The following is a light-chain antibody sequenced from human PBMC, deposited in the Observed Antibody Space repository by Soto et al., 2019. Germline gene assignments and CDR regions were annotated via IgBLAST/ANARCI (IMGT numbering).Light chain of an antibody. CDR1: QSINTN. CDR2: GAS. J-gene: IGKJ1*01. CDR3: QQYNNWPPWT. Sequence: EIVMTQSQPTVSVSPGERAALSCRASQSINTNLAWYQQKPGQAPRLLIYGASTRATGIPARFSGSGSGTEFTLTISSLQSEDFAVYYCQQYNNWPPWTFGQGTKVDIK. V-gene: IGKV3D-15*01.